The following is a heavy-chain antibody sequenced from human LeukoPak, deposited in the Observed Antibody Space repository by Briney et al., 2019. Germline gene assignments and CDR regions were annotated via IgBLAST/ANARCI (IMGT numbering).Heavy chain of an antibody. Sequence: PSETLSLTCAVYGGPFSGYYWSWIRQPPGKGLEWIGEINHSGSTNYNPSLKSRVTISVDTSKNQFSLKLSSVTATDTAVYYCARHTRRVREFDYWGQGTLVTVSS. D-gene: IGHD3-10*01. CDR3: ARHTRRVREFDY. J-gene: IGHJ4*02. CDR1: GGPFSGYY. V-gene: IGHV4-34*01. CDR2: INHSGST.